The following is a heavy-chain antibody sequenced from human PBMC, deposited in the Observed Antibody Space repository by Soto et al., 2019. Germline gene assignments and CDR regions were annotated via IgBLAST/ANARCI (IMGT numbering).Heavy chain of an antibody. CDR1: GGTFGNSA. D-gene: IGHD3-3*01. CDR2: IVPMFGTA. CDR3: ARDGDPQSAFWSGPLGGGRFDP. V-gene: IGHV1-69*05. J-gene: IGHJ5*02. Sequence: QVQLVQSGAEVKKPGSSVNVSCKTSGGTFGNSAVTWVRQAPGQGLEWLGGIVPMFGTANYAQKFQGRVTITPDESTITAYMEHNNLKTDDTAVYYCARDGDPQSAFWSGPLGGGRFDPWGQGTLVTVSS.